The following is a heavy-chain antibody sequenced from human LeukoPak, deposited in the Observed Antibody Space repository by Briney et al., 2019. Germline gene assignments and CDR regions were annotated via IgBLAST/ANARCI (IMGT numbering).Heavy chain of an antibody. J-gene: IGHJ2*01. D-gene: IGHD3-16*01. Sequence: ASVKVSCKASGDSFSDYYIHWVRQAPGQGPEWMGWINLNTGGTSYAQKFDGRFSMTRDTSINTAFMELSGLRFDDTAVYYCGSVRGILSYFDLWGRGTLVTVSS. V-gene: IGHV1-2*02. CDR1: GDSFSDYY. CDR3: GSVRGILSYFDL. CDR2: INLNTGGT.